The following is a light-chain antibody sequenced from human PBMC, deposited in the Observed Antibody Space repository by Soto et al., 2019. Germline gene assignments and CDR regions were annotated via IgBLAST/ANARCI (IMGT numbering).Light chain of an antibody. CDR1: QSVDNNY. J-gene: IGKJ1*01. V-gene: IGKV3-20*01. CDR3: HQYRSSPPWT. CDR2: GAS. Sequence: EIVLTQSPGTLSLSPGERATLSCRASQSVDNNYLAWYQQKPGQAPRLLIHGASSRATGIPDRFSGSGSGTDFTLTISRLEPEDFAVYYCHQYRSSPPWTFGQGTKVEIK.